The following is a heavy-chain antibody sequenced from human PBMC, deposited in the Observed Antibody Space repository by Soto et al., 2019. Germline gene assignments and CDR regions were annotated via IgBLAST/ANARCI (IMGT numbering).Heavy chain of an antibody. J-gene: IGHJ5*02. V-gene: IGHV1-3*01. D-gene: IGHD2-15*01. CDR1: GYTFTGYA. Sequence: ASVKVSCKASGYTFTGYAMHWVRQAPGQRLEWMGWINAGNGDTYYADSAKGRFTISRDNSKNTVYLQMHNLRADDTAVYYCAKDPPDPWGQGTLVTVSS. CDR3: AKDPPDP. CDR2: INAGNGDT.